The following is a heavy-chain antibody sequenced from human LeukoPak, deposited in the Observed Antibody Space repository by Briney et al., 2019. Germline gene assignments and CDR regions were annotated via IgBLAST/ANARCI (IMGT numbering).Heavy chain of an antibody. CDR3: ARGTDGPFDY. V-gene: IGHV3-30-3*01. CDR2: ISYDGSNK. Sequence: GGSLRLSCAASGFTFSSYAMHWVRQAPGKGLEWVAVISYDGSNKYYADSVKGRFTISRDNSKNTLYLQMNSLRAEDTAVYYCARGTDGPFDYWGQGTLVTVSS. CDR1: GFTFSSYA. J-gene: IGHJ4*02.